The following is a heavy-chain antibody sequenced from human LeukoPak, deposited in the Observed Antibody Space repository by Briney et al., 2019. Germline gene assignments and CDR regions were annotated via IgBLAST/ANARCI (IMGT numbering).Heavy chain of an antibody. CDR3: ARGYSGYDPPLPDY. CDR2: ISGSGGST. J-gene: IGHJ4*02. CDR1: GFTFRTYA. D-gene: IGHD5-12*01. Sequence: GGSLRLSCAASGFTFRTYAMSWVRQAPGKGLEWVSAISGSGGSTYYADSVKGRFTISRDNSKNTLYLQMNSLRAEDTAVYHCARGYSGYDPPLPDYWGQGTLVTVSS. V-gene: IGHV3-23*01.